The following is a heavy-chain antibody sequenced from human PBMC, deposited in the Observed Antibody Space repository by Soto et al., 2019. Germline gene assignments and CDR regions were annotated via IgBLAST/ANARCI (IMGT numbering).Heavy chain of an antibody. J-gene: IGHJ6*02. Sequence: PSETLSLTCTVSGGSISSYYWTWIRQPPGKGLEWIGHIYYNGNTYYNPSLKSRLTMSLDTSQNQFSLHLTSVIAADSASYFCARATTVTSSFFYYGLDVWGQGTTVTVSS. D-gene: IGHD4-17*01. CDR2: IYYNGNT. CDR1: GGSISSYY. CDR3: ARATTVTSSFFYYGLDV. V-gene: IGHV4-59*06.